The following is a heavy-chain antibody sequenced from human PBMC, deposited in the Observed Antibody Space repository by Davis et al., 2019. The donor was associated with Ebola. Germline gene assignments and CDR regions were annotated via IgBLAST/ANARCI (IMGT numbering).Heavy chain of an antibody. CDR1: EFTFRSYW. CDR2: IDTDGSTT. V-gene: IGHV3-74*01. J-gene: IGHJ3*01. Sequence: PGGSLRLSCVGSEFTFRSYWFHWVRQAPGKGLEWVSRIDTDGSTTNYADSVRGRFTISRDNSRNTLFLQMNSLRVEDTAVYYCVRDPAIGKPLSTFDVWGLGTTVTVAS. CDR3: VRDPAIGKPLSTFDV. D-gene: IGHD1-14*01.